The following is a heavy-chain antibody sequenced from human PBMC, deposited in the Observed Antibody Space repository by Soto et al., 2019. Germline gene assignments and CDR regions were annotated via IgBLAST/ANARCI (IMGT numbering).Heavy chain of an antibody. CDR3: AKDLGTYYDILTLSHGMDV. CDR2: ISFEGSQK. CDR1: EFTFSSYG. D-gene: IGHD3-9*01. V-gene: IGHV3-30*18. Sequence: GGSLRLSCAASEFTFSSYGIHWVRQAPGKGLEWVAVISFEGSQKYYADSVKGRFTISRDNSKNTLYLQMNSLTAEDTAVYYCAKDLGTYYDILTLSHGMDVWGQGTTVTSP. J-gene: IGHJ6*02.